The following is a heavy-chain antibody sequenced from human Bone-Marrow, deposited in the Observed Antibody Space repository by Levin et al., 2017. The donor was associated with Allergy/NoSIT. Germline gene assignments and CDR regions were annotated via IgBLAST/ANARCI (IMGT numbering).Heavy chain of an antibody. D-gene: IGHD2/OR15-2a*01. CDR1: GFTFSSST. CDR2: ISYDGSKI. Sequence: GESLKISCAASGFTFSSSTLHWVRQAPGKGLEWVAVISYDGSKIYYADSVKSRFTISRDNSKNTLDLQMNSLRTEDTAVYYCARERDFSWGQGTLVAVSS. V-gene: IGHV3-30*04. CDR3: ARERDFS. J-gene: IGHJ4*02.